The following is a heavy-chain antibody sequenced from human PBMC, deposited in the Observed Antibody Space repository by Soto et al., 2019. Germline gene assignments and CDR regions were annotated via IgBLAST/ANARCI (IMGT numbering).Heavy chain of an antibody. CDR1: GGTFSSYV. CDR2: IIPVSGTA. V-gene: IGHV1-69*01. Sequence: QVHLEQSGAEVKKPGSSVKVSCKFSGGTFSSYVIIWVRQAPGQGLEWMGGIIPVSGTANYAQKFHGRVTISADAATNTAYMELSSLRSEDTAVYYCAREGYSGSYFDYWGQGTLVTVS. J-gene: IGHJ4*02. D-gene: IGHD1-26*01. CDR3: AREGYSGSYFDY.